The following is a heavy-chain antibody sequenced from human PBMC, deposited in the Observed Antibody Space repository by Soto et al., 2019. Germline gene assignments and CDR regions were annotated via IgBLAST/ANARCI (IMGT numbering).Heavy chain of an antibody. CDR3: ARGGGFCGGDCYKGGIDY. D-gene: IGHD2-21*02. V-gene: IGHV3-30*03. CDR2: ISYDGNDK. J-gene: IGHJ4*02. CDR1: GFTFSSYG. Sequence: QVQLVESGGGVVQPGRSLRLSCAASGFTFSSYGMHWVRQAPGKGLEWVAVISYDGNDKFYADSVKGRFTISRDNSKNTLYLQMNRLRAEDTAMYYCARGGGFCGGDCYKGGIDYWGQGTLVTVSS.